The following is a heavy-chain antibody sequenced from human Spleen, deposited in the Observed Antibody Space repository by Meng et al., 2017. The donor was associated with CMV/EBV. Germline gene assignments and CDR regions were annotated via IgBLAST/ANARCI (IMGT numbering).Heavy chain of an antibody. CDR3: VRDVGSWATYNSSGNYVSPI. Sequence: GESLKISCAASGFTFSSYWMSWVRQAPGKGLEWVSLIYSTGSTYYADSVKGRFTISRENPKNTVYLQMNSLRTEDTAVYYCVRDVGSWATYNSSGNYVSPIWGQGTLVTVSS. D-gene: IGHD3-22*01. J-gene: IGHJ4*02. CDR1: GFTFSSYW. V-gene: IGHV3-66*03. CDR2: IYSTGST.